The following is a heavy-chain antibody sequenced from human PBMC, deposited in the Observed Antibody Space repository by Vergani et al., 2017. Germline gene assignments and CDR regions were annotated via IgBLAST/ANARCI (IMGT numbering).Heavy chain of an antibody. D-gene: IGHD3-10*01. CDR1: EFTFSNYA. V-gene: IGHV3-23*01. CDR2: ISGSGVSA. Sequence: EVQLLESGGGLVQPGGSLRLTCAASEFTFSNYAMNWVRQAPGKGLEWVSGISGSGVSAYYTDSVKGRFTISRDNSKNMLFLQMNNLRTEDTAIYYFAKQYFVSGNYLFDYWGQGTLVTVSS. J-gene: IGHJ4*02. CDR3: AKQYFVSGNYLFDY.